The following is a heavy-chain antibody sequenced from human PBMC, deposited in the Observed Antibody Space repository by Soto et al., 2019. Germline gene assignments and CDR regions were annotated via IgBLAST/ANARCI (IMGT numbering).Heavy chain of an antibody. CDR1: GGTIISGDYY. J-gene: IGHJ4*02. Sequence: SETLSLTWTVSGGTIISGDYYWNWIRQPPGKGLEWSGYIYYGGSTYYNPSLQSRVNMSVDRSRNQFSLKLNSVTAADTAVYYCARVRREYDNSGPVDYWGQGTLVTVSS. V-gene: IGHV4-30-2*01. D-gene: IGHD3-22*01. CDR2: IYYGGST. CDR3: ARVRREYDNSGPVDY.